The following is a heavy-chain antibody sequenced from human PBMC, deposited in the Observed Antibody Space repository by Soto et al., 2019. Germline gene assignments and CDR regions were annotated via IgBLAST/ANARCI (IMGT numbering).Heavy chain of an antibody. CDR2: ISYDGRDK. Sequence: QVQLVESGGGVVQPGRSLRLSCAASGFPFTSYGMHWVREGPDKGLEWVAIISYDGRDKYYADSVKGRFTISRDNSKNTPYPQMNCLRPDDTALYYCVAGQYYFDYRGQRTLVIVSS. CDR1: GFPFTSYG. CDR3: VAGQYYFDY. J-gene: IGHJ4*02. V-gene: IGHV3-30*03.